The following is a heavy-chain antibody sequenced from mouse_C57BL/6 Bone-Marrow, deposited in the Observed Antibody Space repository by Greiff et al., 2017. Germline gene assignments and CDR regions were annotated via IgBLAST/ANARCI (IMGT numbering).Heavy chain of an antibody. D-gene: IGHD2-4*01. J-gene: IGHJ1*03. CDR1: GYTFTSYW. CDR3: ASFDYGYWYFDV. CDR2: IDPSDSET. Sequence: VQLQQPGAELVRPGSSVKLSCKASGYTFTSYWLHWVKQRPIQGLEWIGNIDPSDSETHYNQKFKDKATLTVDKSSSTAYMQLSSLTSEDSAVYYCASFDYGYWYFDVWGTGTTVTVSS. V-gene: IGHV1-52*01.